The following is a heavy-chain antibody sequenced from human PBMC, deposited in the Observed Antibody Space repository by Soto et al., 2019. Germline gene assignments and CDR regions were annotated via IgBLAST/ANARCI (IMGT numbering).Heavy chain of an antibody. CDR2: IYKSATT. CDR1: GDSISNLDYF. CDR3: ARGRYCLTGRCFPNWFDS. V-gene: IGHV4-30-4*01. J-gene: IGHJ5*01. Sequence: SGTLSLTCSVSGDSISNLDYFWAWIRQPPGQALEYIGYIYKSATTYYNPSFESRVAISVDTSKSQFSLNVTSVTAADTAVYFCARGRYCLTGRCFPNWFDSWGQGALVTVSS. D-gene: IGHD7-27*01.